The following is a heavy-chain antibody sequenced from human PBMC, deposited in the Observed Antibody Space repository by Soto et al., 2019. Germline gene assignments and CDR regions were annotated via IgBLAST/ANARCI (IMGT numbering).Heavy chain of an antibody. J-gene: IGHJ4*02. CDR2: VHESGST. Sequence: LQESGPRLVKPSETLSLNCSVSGDAISNYYWSWIRQTPGRGLELIGCVHESGSTDYNPSLRGRVIISLHTSKSQFSLSLRSATAADTATYYCARGTRALITAVFAYWGQGSPVTVSS. CDR1: GDAISNYY. CDR3: ARGTRALITAVFAY. D-gene: IGHD1-20*01. V-gene: IGHV4-59*03.